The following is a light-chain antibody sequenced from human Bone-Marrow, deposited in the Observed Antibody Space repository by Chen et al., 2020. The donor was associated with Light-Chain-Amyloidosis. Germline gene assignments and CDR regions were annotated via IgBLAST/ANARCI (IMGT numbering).Light chain of an antibody. CDR2: DDS. J-gene: IGLJ3*02. CDR1: NIGSTS. CDR3: QVWDRRSDRPV. V-gene: IGLV3-21*02. Sequence: SYVLTQPSSVSVAPGQTATIACGGNNIGSTSVHWYQQTPGQAPLLVVYDDSDRPSGIPERLSGSNSGNPATLTISRVEAGDEADYYCQVWDRRSDRPVFCGGTKLTVL.